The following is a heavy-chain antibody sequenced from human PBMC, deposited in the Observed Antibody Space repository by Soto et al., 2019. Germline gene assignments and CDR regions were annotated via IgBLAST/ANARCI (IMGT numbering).Heavy chain of an antibody. V-gene: IGHV1-69*01. Sequence: QVQLVQSGAEVKKPGSSVKVSCKASGGTFSSYAISWVRQAPGQGLEWMGGIIPIFGTANYAQKFQGRVTITADESTSTAYMELSSLSSEDTAVYYCARGVVVVPAAIQWFDPWGQGTLVTVSS. CDR1: GGTFSSYA. D-gene: IGHD2-2*01. CDR3: ARGVVVVPAAIQWFDP. J-gene: IGHJ5*02. CDR2: IIPIFGTA.